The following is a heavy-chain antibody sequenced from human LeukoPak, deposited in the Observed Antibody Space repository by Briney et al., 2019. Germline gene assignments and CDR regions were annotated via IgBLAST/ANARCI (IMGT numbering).Heavy chain of an antibody. Sequence: SETLSLTCTVSGGSISSSNYYWGWVRQPPGKGLEWIGSIYYSGTTYYNTSLKSRVTMFVDTSKNQFHLKLTSVTAADTAVYYCASGGTCSALCLGNYWGQGTLVTVSS. J-gene: IGHJ4*01. V-gene: IGHV4-39*01. D-gene: IGHD2-15*01. CDR2: IYYSGTT. CDR3: ASGGTCSALCLGNY. CDR1: GGSISSSNYY.